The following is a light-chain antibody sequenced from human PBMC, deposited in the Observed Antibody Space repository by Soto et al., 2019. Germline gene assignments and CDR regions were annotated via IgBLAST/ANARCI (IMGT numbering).Light chain of an antibody. V-gene: IGKV4-1*01. Sequence: DIVMTQSPDSLAVSLGERATMNCKSSQTVLYDSNNKNYLAWYQQKAGQPPRLLIYWASSRESGVPDRFSGSGSGTDFTLTISGLQAEDVAVYYCQQYYTTPWTFGQGTKVEVK. CDR2: WAS. J-gene: IGKJ1*01. CDR1: QTVLYDSNNKNY. CDR3: QQYYTTPWT.